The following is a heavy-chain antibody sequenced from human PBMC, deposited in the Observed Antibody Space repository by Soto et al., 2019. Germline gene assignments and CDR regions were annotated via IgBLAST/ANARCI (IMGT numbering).Heavy chain of an antibody. J-gene: IGHJ3*01. D-gene: IGHD3-16*01. Sequence: QLQLQEAGPGLVKSSGTLSLTGAASSCSIFTTYWWSGVRQSAGRGLQWIGDIYHSGSPKYNPSLKSRVSISIDKSKDRFFLNLTSVTAADTAVYYCARKPDVATAKVGGGYVFDVWGQGTMVTVSS. CDR1: SCSIFTTYW. CDR2: IYHSGSP. V-gene: IGHV4-4*02. CDR3: ARKPDVATAKVGGGYVFDV.